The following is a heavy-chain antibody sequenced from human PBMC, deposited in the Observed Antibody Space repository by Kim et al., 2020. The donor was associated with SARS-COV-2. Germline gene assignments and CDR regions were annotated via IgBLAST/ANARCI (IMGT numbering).Heavy chain of an antibody. CDR1: GGSISSSNW. CDR3: ARGGSKDYYYGMDV. J-gene: IGHJ6*02. Sequence: SETLSLTCAVSGGSISSSNWWSWVRQPPGKGLEWIGEIYHSGSTNYNPSLKSRVTISVDKSKNQFSLKLSSVTAADTAVYYCARGGSKDYYYGMDVWGQGTTVTVSS. CDR2: IYHSGST. D-gene: IGHD2-15*01. V-gene: IGHV4-4*02.